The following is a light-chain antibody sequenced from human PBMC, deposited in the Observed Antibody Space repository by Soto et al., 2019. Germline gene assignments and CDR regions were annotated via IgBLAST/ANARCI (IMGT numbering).Light chain of an antibody. J-gene: IGKJ2*01. Sequence: EIVLAQSPGTLSLSPGERATLSCRASQSVTSNYLAWYQQKPGQAPRLLIYGASSSATGIADRFSGSGSGTDFTLTISRLEPEDFAVYYCQQYGSSPLYTFGQGTKLEIK. CDR1: QSVTSNY. CDR3: QQYGSSPLYT. V-gene: IGKV3-20*01. CDR2: GAS.